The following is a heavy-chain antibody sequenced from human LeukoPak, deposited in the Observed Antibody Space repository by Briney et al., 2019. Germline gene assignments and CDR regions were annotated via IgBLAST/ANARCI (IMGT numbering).Heavy chain of an antibody. D-gene: IGHD6-13*01. CDR3: ATLVIAAAGTDY. V-gene: IGHV1-24*01. CDR1: GYTLTELS. CDR2: FDPEDGET. Sequence: ASVKVSCKVSGYTLTELSMHWVRQAPGKGLEWMGGFDPEDGETTYAQKFQGRVTMTEDTSTDTAYMELSSLRSEDTAVYYCATLVIAAAGTDYWGQGTLVTVSS. J-gene: IGHJ4*02.